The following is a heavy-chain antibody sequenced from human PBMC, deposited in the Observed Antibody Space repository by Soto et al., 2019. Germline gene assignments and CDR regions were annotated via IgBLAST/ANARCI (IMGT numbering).Heavy chain of an antibody. J-gene: IGHJ4*02. Sequence: EVQLLESGGGLVQPGGSLRLPCAPSGFTFSNYGISWFRQPPGKGWKWASAISGSGADTNYADSVKGRFTISRDNSKITLFLQMNSLRAEDTAVYYCAKGSPDSRGYHFFFDYWGQGTLVTVSS. CDR2: ISGSGADT. CDR3: AKGSPDSRGYHFFFDY. V-gene: IGHV3-23*01. D-gene: IGHD3-22*01. CDR1: GFTFSNYG.